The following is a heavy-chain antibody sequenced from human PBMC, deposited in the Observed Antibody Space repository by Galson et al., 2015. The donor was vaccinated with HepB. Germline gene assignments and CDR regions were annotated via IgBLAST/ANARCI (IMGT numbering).Heavy chain of an antibody. D-gene: IGHD2-21*01. CDR1: GFTFSTYA. J-gene: IGHJ3*02. CDR3: ARDHDWAIDI. CDR2: IRAGSSII. V-gene: IGHV3-48*02. Sequence: SLRLSCAASGFTFSTYAMNWARQAPGKGLESISYIRAGSSIISYADPVKGRFTISRDDARSSLYLEMNSLRDEDTAVYYCARDHDWAIDIWGQGTLVTVSP.